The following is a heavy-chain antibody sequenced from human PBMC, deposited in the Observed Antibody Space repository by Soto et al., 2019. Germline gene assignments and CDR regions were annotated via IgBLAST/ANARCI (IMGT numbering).Heavy chain of an antibody. CDR3: ARAVEDYDFWSGTEPDYYMDV. V-gene: IGHV4-59*01. J-gene: IGHJ6*03. CDR1: GGSFSGYY. D-gene: IGHD3-3*01. Sequence: SETLSLTCAVYGGSFSGYYWSWIRQPPGKGLEWIGYIYYSGSTNYNPSLKSRVTISVDTSKNQFSLKLSSVTAADTAVYYCARAVEDYDFWSGTEPDYYMDVWGKGTTVTVSS. CDR2: IYYSGST.